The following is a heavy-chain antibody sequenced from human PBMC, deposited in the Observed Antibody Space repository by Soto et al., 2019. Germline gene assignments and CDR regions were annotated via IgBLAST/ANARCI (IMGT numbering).Heavy chain of an antibody. J-gene: IGHJ4*02. CDR3: ARKGYCSGGSCYPAYFDY. D-gene: IGHD2-15*01. CDR2: IYYSGST. V-gene: IGHV4-31*03. Sequence: QVQLQESGPGLVKPSQTLSLTCTVSGGSISSGGYYWSWIRQHPGKGLEWIGYIYYSGSTYYNPSLKSRVTISVDTSKNQFSLKLSSVTAADTAVYYCARKGYCSGGSCYPAYFDYWGQGTLVTVSS. CDR1: GGSISSGGYY.